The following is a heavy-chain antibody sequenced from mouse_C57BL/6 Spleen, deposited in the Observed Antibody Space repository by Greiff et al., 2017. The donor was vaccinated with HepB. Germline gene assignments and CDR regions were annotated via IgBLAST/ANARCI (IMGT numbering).Heavy chain of an antibody. CDR2: INPNNGGT. CDR3: ARFTYEGWYFDV. V-gene: IGHV1-22*01. Sequence: EVQLQQSGPELVKPGASVKMSCKASGYTFTDYNMHWVKQSHGKSLEWIGYINPNNGGTSYNQKFKGKATLTVNKSSSTAYMELRSLTSEDSAVYYCARFTYEGWYFDVWGTGTTVTVSS. J-gene: IGHJ1*03. CDR1: GYTFTDYN. D-gene: IGHD2-3*01.